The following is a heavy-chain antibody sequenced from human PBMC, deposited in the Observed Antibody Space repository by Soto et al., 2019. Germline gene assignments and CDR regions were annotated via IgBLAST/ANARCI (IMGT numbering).Heavy chain of an antibody. CDR3: ARGYSSSWSNWFDP. CDR1: GYTFTSYG. V-gene: IGHV1-18*01. J-gene: IGHJ5*02. Sequence: ASVKVSCKASGYTFTSYGISWVRQAPGQGLEWMGWISAYNGNTNYAQKLQGRVIMTTDTSTSTAYMELRSLRSDDTAVYYCARGYSSSWSNWFDPWGQGTLVTVSS. CDR2: ISAYNGNT. D-gene: IGHD6-13*01.